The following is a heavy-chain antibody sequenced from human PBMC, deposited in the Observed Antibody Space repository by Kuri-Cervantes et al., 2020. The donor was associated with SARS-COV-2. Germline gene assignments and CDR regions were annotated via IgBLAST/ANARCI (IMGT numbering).Heavy chain of an antibody. J-gene: IGHJ5*02. Sequence: LRLSCTVSGDSINTNNYYWSWIRQPAGKGLEWVGRIYTSGSTNYNPPLRSRVTISVDTSKNQFSLKLSSVTAADTAVYYCARGLYDYVWGSYRYGWFDPWGQGTLVTVSS. CDR1: GDSINTNNYY. V-gene: IGHV4-61*02. CDR2: IYTSGST. CDR3: ARGLYDYVWGSYRYGWFDP. D-gene: IGHD3-16*02.